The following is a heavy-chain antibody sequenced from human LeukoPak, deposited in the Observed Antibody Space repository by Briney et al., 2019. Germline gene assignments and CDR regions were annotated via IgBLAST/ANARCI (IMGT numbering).Heavy chain of an antibody. D-gene: IGHD2-2*01. J-gene: IGHJ6*02. CDR1: GFTFSSYS. Sequence: GGSLRLSCAASGFTFSSYSMNSVRAAPGEGLEWVSSISSSSSYIYYADSVKGRFTISRDNAKNSLYLQMNSLRAEDTAVYYCARDHCSSTSCYLGLDYGMDGWGQGTTVTVAS. CDR3: ARDHCSSTSCYLGLDYGMDG. CDR2: ISSSSSYI. V-gene: IGHV3-21*01.